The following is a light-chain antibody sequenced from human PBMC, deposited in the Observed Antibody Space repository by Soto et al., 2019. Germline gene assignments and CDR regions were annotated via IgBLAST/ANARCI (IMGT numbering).Light chain of an antibody. CDR3: QQRSNWET. CDR2: DAS. CDR1: QSVYNY. Sequence: IVLTQSPATPSLSPGERATLSCRASQSVYNYLAWYQHKPGQAPRLLIYDASNRATGIPARFSGSGSGTDFTLTISRMEPEDFALYYCQQRSNWETFGQGTKVDIK. J-gene: IGKJ1*01. V-gene: IGKV3-11*01.